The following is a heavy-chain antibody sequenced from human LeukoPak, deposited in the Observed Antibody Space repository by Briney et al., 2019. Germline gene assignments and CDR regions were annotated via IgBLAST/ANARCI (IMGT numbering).Heavy chain of an antibody. CDR3: VRGFGYSEDYFDY. Sequence: GGSLRLSCAASGFTFSRYWMHWVRQAPGKGLVWVSRIKSDGSSTNYADSVKGRFTISRDNAENSLYLQMNSLRADDTAVYFCVRGFGYSEDYFDYWGQGTLVTVSS. CDR1: GFTFSRYW. CDR2: IKSDGSST. J-gene: IGHJ4*02. D-gene: IGHD2-21*01. V-gene: IGHV3-74*01.